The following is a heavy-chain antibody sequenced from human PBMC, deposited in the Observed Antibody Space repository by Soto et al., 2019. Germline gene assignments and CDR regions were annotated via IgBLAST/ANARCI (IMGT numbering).Heavy chain of an antibody. CDR3: ARDYGGAWYFDL. D-gene: IGHD3-16*01. Sequence: QVQLQESGPGLVKPSQTLSLTCTVSGGSISSGGYCWSWMRQHPGKGLEWIGYIYYSGSTYYNPSLKSRVTISVDTSKNQFSLKLSSVTAADTAVYYCARDYGGAWYFDLWGRGTLVTVSS. CDR2: IYYSGST. V-gene: IGHV4-31*03. CDR1: GGSISSGGYC. J-gene: IGHJ2*01.